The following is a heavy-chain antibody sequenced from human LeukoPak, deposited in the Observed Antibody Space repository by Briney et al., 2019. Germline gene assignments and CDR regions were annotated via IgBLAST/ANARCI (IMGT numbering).Heavy chain of an antibody. CDR1: GFTFSDYY. V-gene: IGHV3-11*06. CDR2: ISSSSSYT. Sequence: GGSLRLSCAASGFTFSDYYMSWIRQAPGKGLEWVSYISSSSSYTNYADSVKGRFTISRDNAKNSLYLQMNSLRAEDTAVYYCARVRGYSGYAIWGRGYFDYWGQGTLVTVSS. D-gene: IGHD5-12*01. J-gene: IGHJ4*02. CDR3: ARVRGYSGYAIWGRGYFDY.